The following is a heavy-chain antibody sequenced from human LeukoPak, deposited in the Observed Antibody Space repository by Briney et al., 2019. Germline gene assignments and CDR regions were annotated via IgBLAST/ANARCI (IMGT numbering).Heavy chain of an antibody. Sequence: SGGSLRLSCAASGFIFSSYAMHWVRQAPGKGLEWVAVISYDGSNRYYADSVKGRFTISRDNSKNTLYLQMNSLRAEDTAVYFCARDIGSSSYYYFDFWGQGALVTVSS. CDR1: GFIFSSYA. J-gene: IGHJ4*02. CDR3: ARDIGSSSYYYFDF. CDR2: ISYDGSNR. D-gene: IGHD6-6*01. V-gene: IGHV3-30-3*01.